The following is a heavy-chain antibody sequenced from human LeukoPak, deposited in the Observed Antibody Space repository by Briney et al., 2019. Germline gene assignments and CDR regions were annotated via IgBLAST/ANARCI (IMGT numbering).Heavy chain of an antibody. CDR2: IKGDGSQK. CDR1: GFTFSAYW. CDR3: ARWRGAQSEFEY. Sequence: GGSLRLSCTASGFTFSAYWMTWVRQAPGKGLEFVANIKGDGSQKEYGDSVKGRFTISRDNAKNSLYLQMISLRAEDTAVYYCARWRGAQSEFEYWGQGTLVTVSS. V-gene: IGHV3-7*01. J-gene: IGHJ4*02. D-gene: IGHD3-3*01.